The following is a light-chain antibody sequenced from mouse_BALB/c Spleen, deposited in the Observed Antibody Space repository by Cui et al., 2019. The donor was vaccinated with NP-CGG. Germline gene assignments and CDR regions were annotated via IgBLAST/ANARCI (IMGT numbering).Light chain of an antibody. CDR1: TGAVITTNY. CDR3: ALWYSNHWV. J-gene: IGLJ1*01. Sequence: QAVVTQEPELTTSPGETVTLTCRSSTGAVITTNYANWVQEKPDHLFTGLIGGTNNRVPGVPARFSGSLIGDKAALIITGAQTEDEAIYFCALWYSNHWVFGGGTKLTVL. CDR2: GTN. V-gene: IGLV1*01.